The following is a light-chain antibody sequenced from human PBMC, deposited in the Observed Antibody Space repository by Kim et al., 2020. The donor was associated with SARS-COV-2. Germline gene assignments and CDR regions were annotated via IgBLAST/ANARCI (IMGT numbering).Light chain of an antibody. Sequence: VLTQPPSVSAAPGQKVTISCSGSSSNIGNNYVSWYQQLPGTAPKLLIYDNNKRPSGIPDRFSGSKSGTSATLGITGLQTGDEADYYCGTWDSSLSAVVFGGGTQPTVL. CDR3: GTWDSSLSAVV. V-gene: IGLV1-51*01. CDR1: SSNIGNNY. CDR2: DNN. J-gene: IGLJ2*01.